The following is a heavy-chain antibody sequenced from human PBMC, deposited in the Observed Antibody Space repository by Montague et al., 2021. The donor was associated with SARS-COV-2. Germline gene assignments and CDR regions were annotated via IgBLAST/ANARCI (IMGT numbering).Heavy chain of an antibody. CDR3: ATVPSSITIFGVVQGYYFDD. V-gene: IGHV4-39*01. D-gene: IGHD3-3*01. CDR2: KYYSGSS. J-gene: IGHJ4*02. CDR1: GASISSRCYY. Sequence: SETLSLTCTVSGASISSRCYYWGWNRQPPGKGLEWIGFKYYSGSSYYNPTLKSRVTISVDTSKNQFSLKLSSVTAADTAVYYCATVPSSITIFGVVQGYYFDDWGQGTLVTVSS.